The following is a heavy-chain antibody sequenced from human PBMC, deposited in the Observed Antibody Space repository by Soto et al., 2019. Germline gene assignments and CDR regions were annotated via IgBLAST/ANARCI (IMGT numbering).Heavy chain of an antibody. CDR1: GYTFITYG. V-gene: IGHV1-18*01. D-gene: IGHD3-22*01. J-gene: IGHJ4*02. CDR2: ISVYNGNT. Sequence: QVQLVQSGAEVKKPGASVKVSCKASGYTFITYGISWVRQAPGQGLEWMGWISVYNGNTNYAQKFQGRVTMTTDISTSTAYMELRSLRSDDTAVYYCARMYYYDNSGYYYGSSDFDYWGQGTLVTVSS. CDR3: ARMYYYDNSGYYYGSSDFDY.